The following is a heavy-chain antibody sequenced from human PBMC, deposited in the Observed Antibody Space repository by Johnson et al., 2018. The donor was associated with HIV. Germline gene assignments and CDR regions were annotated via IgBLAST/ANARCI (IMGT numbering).Heavy chain of an antibody. CDR1: GFTFSSYA. Sequence: QVQLVESGGGVVQPGRSLRLSCAASGFTFSSYAMHCVRQAPGKGLEWVAVISYDGSYKYYADSVKGRFIISRDNSKNTLYLQMNSLRPDDTAVYFCAKEQPYYYDNRHAFDIWGQGTMVTVSS. CDR2: ISYDGSYK. V-gene: IGHV3-30*18. J-gene: IGHJ3*02. CDR3: AKEQPYYYDNRHAFDI. D-gene: IGHD3-22*01.